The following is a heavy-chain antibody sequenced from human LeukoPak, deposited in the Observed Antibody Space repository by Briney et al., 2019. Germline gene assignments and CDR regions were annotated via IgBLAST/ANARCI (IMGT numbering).Heavy chain of an antibody. Sequence: GGSLRLSCAASGFTFSSYAMSWVRQAPGKGLEWVSAISGSGGSTYYADSVKGRFTISRDNSKNTLYLQMNSLRAEDTAVYYCAKFLAVPGRWAGNFDYWGQGTLVTVSS. CDR1: GFTFSSYA. D-gene: IGHD6-19*01. V-gene: IGHV3-23*01. CDR2: ISGSGGST. J-gene: IGHJ4*02. CDR3: AKFLAVPGRWAGNFDY.